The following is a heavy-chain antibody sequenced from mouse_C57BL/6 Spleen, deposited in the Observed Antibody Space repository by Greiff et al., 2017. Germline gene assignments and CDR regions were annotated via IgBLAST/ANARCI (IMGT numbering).Heavy chain of an antibody. CDR3: ARFPTDGSGAWFAY. Sequence: VKLMESGAELARPGASVKLSCKASGYTFTSYGISWVKQRTGQGLEWIGEIYPRSGNTYYNEKFKGKATLTADKSSSTAYMELRSLTSEDSAVYFCARFPTDGSGAWFAYWGQGTLVTVSA. J-gene: IGHJ3*01. V-gene: IGHV1-81*01. CDR2: IYPRSGNT. D-gene: IGHD3-2*02. CDR1: GYTFTSYG.